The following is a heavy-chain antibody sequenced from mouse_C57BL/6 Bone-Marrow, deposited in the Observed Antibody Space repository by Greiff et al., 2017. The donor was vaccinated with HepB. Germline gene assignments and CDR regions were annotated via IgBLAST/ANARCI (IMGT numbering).Heavy chain of an antibody. Sequence: QVQLQQPGAELVKPGASVKMSCKASGYTFTSYWITWVKQRPGQGLEWIGDIYPGSGSTNYNEKFKSKDTLTVDTSSSTAYMQLSSLTSEDSAVYYCARGNYYGSSWFAYWGQGTLVTVSA. CDR1: GYTFTSYW. CDR3: ARGNYYGSSWFAY. V-gene: IGHV1-55*01. J-gene: IGHJ3*01. CDR2: IYPGSGST. D-gene: IGHD1-1*01.